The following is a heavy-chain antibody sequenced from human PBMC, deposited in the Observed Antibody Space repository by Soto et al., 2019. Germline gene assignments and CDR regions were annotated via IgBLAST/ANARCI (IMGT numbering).Heavy chain of an antibody. CDR3: ARDGGVVLRYYDILTGSNGMDV. V-gene: IGHV1-46*01. D-gene: IGHD3-9*01. CDR1: GGTFSSYA. CDR2: INPSGGT. Sequence: ASVKVSCKASGGTFSSYAISWVRQAPGQGLEWMGIINPSGGTSYAQKFQGRVTMTRDTSTSTVYMELSSLRSEGTAVYYCARDGGVVLRYYDILTGSNGMDVWGQGTTVTVSS. J-gene: IGHJ6*02.